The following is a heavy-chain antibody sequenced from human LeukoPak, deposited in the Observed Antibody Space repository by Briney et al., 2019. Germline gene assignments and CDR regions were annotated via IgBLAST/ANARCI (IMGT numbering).Heavy chain of an antibody. CDR3: ARDQGQYYYYYYGMDV. V-gene: IGHV1-46*01. CDR1: GYTFTSYY. CDR2: INPSGGST. J-gene: IGHJ6*02. Sequence: ASVKVSCKASGYTFTSYYMHWVRQAPGQGLEWMGIINPSGGSTSYAQKFQGRVTMTRDTSTSTVYMELSSLRSEDTAVYYCARDQGQYYYYYYGMDVWGQGTTVTVSS.